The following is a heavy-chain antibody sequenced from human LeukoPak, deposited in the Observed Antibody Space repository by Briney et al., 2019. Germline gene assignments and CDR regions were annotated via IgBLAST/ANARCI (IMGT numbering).Heavy chain of an antibody. V-gene: IGHV3-23*01. CDR1: GFTFSSYS. CDR3: AKFDYYDSSGYYNKVLDAFDI. D-gene: IGHD3-22*01. Sequence: GGSLRLSCAASGFTFSSYSMNWVRQAPGKGLEWVSAISGSGGSTYYADSVKGRFTISRDNSKNTLYLQMNSLRAEDTAVYYCAKFDYYDSSGYYNKVLDAFDIWGQGTMVTVSS. CDR2: ISGSGGST. J-gene: IGHJ3*02.